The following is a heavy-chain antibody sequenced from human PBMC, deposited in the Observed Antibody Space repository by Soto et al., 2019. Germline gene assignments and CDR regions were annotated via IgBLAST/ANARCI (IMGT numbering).Heavy chain of an antibody. CDR2: IYYSGST. D-gene: IGHD2-2*02. CDR3: AREVESTILKPNDAFGI. V-gene: IGHV4-30-4*01. J-gene: IGHJ3*02. CDR1: GDSIFGGDYY. Sequence: QVQLQESGPGLVKPSQTLSLTCTVSGDSIFGGDYYWSWIRQPPGKGLQWVGSIYYSGSTYYNPSLKSRVAISVDTSQKQFSLKLSSVTAADTAVYFCAREVESTILKPNDAFGIWGQGTMFTCSS.